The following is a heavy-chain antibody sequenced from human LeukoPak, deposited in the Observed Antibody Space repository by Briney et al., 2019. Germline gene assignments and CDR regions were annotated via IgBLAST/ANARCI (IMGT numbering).Heavy chain of an antibody. V-gene: IGHV4-61*02. Sequence: PSETLSLTCTVSGGSISSGSYYWSWIRQPAGKGLEWIGRIYTSGSTNYHPSLKSRVTISVDTSKNQFSLKLSSVTAADTAVYYCARAYDSSGIDYWGQGTLVTVSS. D-gene: IGHD3-22*01. J-gene: IGHJ4*02. CDR2: IYTSGST. CDR1: GGSISSGSYY. CDR3: ARAYDSSGIDY.